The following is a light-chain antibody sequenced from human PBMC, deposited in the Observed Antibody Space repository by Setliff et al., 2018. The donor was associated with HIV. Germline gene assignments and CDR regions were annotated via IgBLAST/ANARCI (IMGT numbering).Light chain of an antibody. CDR2: EVN. CDR1: SSDVGFFNY. CDR3: CSYAGNFLHV. J-gene: IGLJ1*01. Sequence: QSVLTQPRSVSGSRGQSVTISCTGTSSDVGFFNYVSWYQQHPGKAPKLMIYEVNKRPSGVPDRFSGSKSGNTASLTISGLQAEDETDYYCCSYAGNFLHVVGTGTKV. V-gene: IGLV2-11*01.